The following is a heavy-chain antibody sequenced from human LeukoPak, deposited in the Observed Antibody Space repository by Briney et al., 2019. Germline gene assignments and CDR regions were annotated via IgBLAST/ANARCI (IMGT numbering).Heavy chain of an antibody. CDR2: ISGSGGST. Sequence: GGSLRLSCAASGFTFSSYAMSWVRQAPGKGLEWVSAISGSGGSTYYADSVKGRFTISRDNSKNTLYLQMNSLRAEDTAVYYCAKDQVVVVAATHYYYYGMDVWGQGTTVTVSS. CDR1: GFTFSSYA. J-gene: IGHJ6*02. CDR3: AKDQVVVVAATHYYYYGMDV. D-gene: IGHD2-15*01. V-gene: IGHV3-23*01.